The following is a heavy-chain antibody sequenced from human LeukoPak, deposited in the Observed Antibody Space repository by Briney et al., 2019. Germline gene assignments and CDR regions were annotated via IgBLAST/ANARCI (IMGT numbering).Heavy chain of an antibody. J-gene: IGHJ4*02. CDR1: GFTFSSYS. D-gene: IGHD3-22*01. Sequence: PGGSLRLSCAASGFTFSSYSMNWVRQAPGKGLEWVSSISSSSSYIYYADSVKGRFTISRDNAKNSLYLQMNSLRAEDTAVYYCARGNYDSSVNGYFDYWGQGTRVTVSS. V-gene: IGHV3-21*01. CDR3: ARGNYDSSVNGYFDY. CDR2: ISSSSSYI.